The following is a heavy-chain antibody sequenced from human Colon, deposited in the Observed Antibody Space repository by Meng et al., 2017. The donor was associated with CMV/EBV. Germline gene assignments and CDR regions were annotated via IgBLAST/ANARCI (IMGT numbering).Heavy chain of an antibody. CDR2: INTGNGKT. D-gene: IGHD1-26*01. Sequence: QVQLVQPGAEAKKPGASVKVSCKASGYSFTSGYTSTSYGIHWVRRAPGQRLEWMGWINTGNGKTKSSERFQGRVTITEDTSASTVYMELSSLTSEDTAVYYCARGWDSGSYFDYWGQGSLVTVSS. J-gene: IGHJ4*02. CDR1: GYTSTSYG. CDR3: ARGWDSGSYFDY. V-gene: IGHV1-3*04.